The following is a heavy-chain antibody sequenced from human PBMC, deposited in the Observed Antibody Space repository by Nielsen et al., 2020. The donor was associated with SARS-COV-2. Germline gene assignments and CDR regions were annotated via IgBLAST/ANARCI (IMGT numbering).Heavy chain of an antibody. D-gene: IGHD6-13*01. V-gene: IGHV5-51*01. CDR1: GYNFATYW. J-gene: IGHJ6*02. Sequence: GESLKISCQGSGYNFATYWIAWVRQMPGKGLEWMGVVYPGDSDTRYSPSFQGQVILSFDKSITTAYLQWNSLQASDSAMYYCARLQSSTGGGMDVWGQGTAVTVSS. CDR3: ARLQSSTGGGMDV. CDR2: VYPGDSDT.